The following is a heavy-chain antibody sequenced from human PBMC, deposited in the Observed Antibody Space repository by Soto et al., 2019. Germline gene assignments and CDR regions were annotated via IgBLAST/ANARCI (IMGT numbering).Heavy chain of an antibody. Sequence: EVVLLESGGGLAQPGGSLRLSCVASGFTFSKYAMNWVRQAPGKGLEWVASISGTAVSTDYAESVKGRFTISRDNSKNTVSLRMEKLRVEDTDTYFCVNWNDEDVDWGQGTLVAVSS. CDR1: GFTFSKYA. J-gene: IGHJ4*01. D-gene: IGHD1-1*01. CDR3: VNWNDEDVD. CDR2: ISGTAVST. V-gene: IGHV3-23*01.